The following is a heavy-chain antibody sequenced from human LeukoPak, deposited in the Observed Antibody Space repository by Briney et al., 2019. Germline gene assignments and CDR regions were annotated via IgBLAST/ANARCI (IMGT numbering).Heavy chain of an antibody. D-gene: IGHD1-26*01. Sequence: KPSETLSLTCTVSGGSISSYYWSWIRQPPGKGLEWIGSIYYSGSTYYNPSLKSRVTISVDTSKNQFSLKLSSVTAADTAVYYCARHAVGVESWYFDYWGQGTLVTVSS. CDR3: ARHAVGVESWYFDY. CDR2: IYYSGST. V-gene: IGHV4-39*01. CDR1: GGSISSYY. J-gene: IGHJ4*02.